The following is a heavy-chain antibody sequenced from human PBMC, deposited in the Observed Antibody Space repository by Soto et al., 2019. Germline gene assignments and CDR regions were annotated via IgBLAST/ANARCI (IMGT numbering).Heavy chain of an antibody. CDR2: IWYDGNNE. Sequence: QVQLVEIGGGVVQPGSSLRLSCAASGFTFSGHGMHWVRQAPGKGLEWVAVIWYDGNNEYYADSVKGRFAISRDNSRDTLSLQMNSLRADDTAVYYCARGMTMVPPPYYYYYLDVWGKGTTVTVSS. CDR3: ARGMTMVPPPYYYYYLDV. V-gene: IGHV3-33*03. D-gene: IGHD4-17*01. CDR1: GFTFSGHG. J-gene: IGHJ6*03.